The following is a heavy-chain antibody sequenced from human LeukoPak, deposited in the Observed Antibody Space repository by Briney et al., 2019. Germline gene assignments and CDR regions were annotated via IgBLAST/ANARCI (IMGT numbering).Heavy chain of an antibody. CDR2: IYYSGNT. CDR3: ARHETSFLEWSL. D-gene: IGHD3-3*02. CDR1: GGSISSSGYF. V-gene: IGHV4-39*01. J-gene: IGHJ4*02. Sequence: SETLSLTCNVSGGSISSSGYFWGWIRQPPGKGLEWSGSIYYSGNTYYNPSLKSRATISVDTSKNQFSLKLSSVTAADTAVYYCARHETSFLEWSLWGQGTLVTVSS.